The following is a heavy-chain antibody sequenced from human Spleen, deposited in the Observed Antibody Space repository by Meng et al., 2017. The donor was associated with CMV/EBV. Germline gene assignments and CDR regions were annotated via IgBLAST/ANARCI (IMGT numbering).Heavy chain of an antibody. CDR3: ARGDFWSGYYDYYFDY. V-gene: IGHV4-39*07. Sequence: SETLSLTCTVSGGSIRSSSYYWGWIRQPPGKGLEWIGNFYYSTNTYYNPSLRSRVTISVDTSKNQFSLKLSSVTAADTAVYYCARGDFWSGYYDYYFDYWGQGTLVTVSS. J-gene: IGHJ4*02. CDR1: GGSIRSSSYY. CDR2: FYYSTNT. D-gene: IGHD3-3*01.